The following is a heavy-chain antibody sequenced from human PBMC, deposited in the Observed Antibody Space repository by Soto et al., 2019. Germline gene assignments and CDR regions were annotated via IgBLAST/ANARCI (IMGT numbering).Heavy chain of an antibody. CDR1: GFTFSSYS. V-gene: IGHV3-48*01. J-gene: IGHJ4*02. Sequence: GGSLRLSCAASGFTFSSYSMNWVRQAPGKGLEWVSYISSISSTIYYADSVKGRFTISRDNAKNSLYLQMNSLRAEDTAVYYCARDPRSGSKVGIDYWGQGTLVTVSS. CDR2: ISSISSTI. CDR3: ARDPRSGSKVGIDY. D-gene: IGHD3-10*01.